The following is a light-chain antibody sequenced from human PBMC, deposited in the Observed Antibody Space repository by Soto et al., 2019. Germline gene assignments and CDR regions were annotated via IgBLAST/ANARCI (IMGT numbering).Light chain of an antibody. V-gene: IGLV2-8*01. CDR1: RSDIGGDNY. Sequence: QSVLTQPPSASGSPGQSVTISCTGPRSDIGGDNYVSWYHQQPGKAPKLIIYEVTERPSGVPGRFSGSKSGDTASLTVTGLQAEDEGEYYCSSFAGSNNYIVFGGGTKLTVL. CDR3: SSFAGSNNYIV. J-gene: IGLJ2*01. CDR2: EVT.